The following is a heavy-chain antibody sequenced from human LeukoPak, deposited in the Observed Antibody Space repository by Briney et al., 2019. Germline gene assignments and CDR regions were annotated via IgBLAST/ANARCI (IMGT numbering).Heavy chain of an antibody. J-gene: IGHJ4*02. V-gene: IGHV3-74*01. Sequence: GGSLRLSCAASGLTFSDFWMPWVHQPPGKGLVWVALVKGDGRTTIYADSVKGRFTISRDNAKNTLYLQMNSLRADDSGVYYCATGHSYGYDYWGQGVLVTVSS. D-gene: IGHD5-18*01. CDR2: VKGDGRTT. CDR3: ATGHSYGYDY. CDR1: GLTFSDFW.